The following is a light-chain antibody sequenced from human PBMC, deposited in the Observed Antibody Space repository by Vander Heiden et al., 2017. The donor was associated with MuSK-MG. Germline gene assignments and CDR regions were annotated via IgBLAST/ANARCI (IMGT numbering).Light chain of an antibody. CDR1: SSDVGGYNL. Sequence: SALTQPASVSGSPGQSITISCTGTSSDVGGYNLVSWYQQHPGKAPKLMIYEVSKRPSGVSNRFSGSKSGNTASLTISGLQAEDEADYYCCSYAGSRVVFGGGTKLTVL. CDR3: CSYAGSRVV. CDR2: EVS. V-gene: IGLV2-23*02. J-gene: IGLJ2*01.